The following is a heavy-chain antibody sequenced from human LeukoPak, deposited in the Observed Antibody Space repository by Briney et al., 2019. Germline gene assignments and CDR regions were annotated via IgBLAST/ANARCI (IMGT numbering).Heavy chain of an antibody. CDR1: GFTVSTNF. J-gene: IGHJ6*03. V-gene: IGHV3-53*01. CDR3: ARDSVVPAAIRSYYMDV. D-gene: IGHD2-2*02. CDR2: IYSGGNT. Sequence: PGGSLRLSCAASGFTVSTNFMTWVRQAPGKGLEWVSLIYSGGNTYYPDSVKGRFTISRDNAKNSLYLQMNSLRAEDTAVYYCARDSVVPAAIRSYYMDVWGKGTTVTVSS.